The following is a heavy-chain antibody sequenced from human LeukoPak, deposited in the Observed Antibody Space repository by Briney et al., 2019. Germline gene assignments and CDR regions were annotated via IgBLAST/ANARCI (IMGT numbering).Heavy chain of an antibody. CDR1: GYTLTSYA. Sequence: GASVKVSCKASGYTLTSYALHWVRQAPGQRLEWMGWINGGNGNTKYSQKFQGRVTITRDTSASTAYMELSSLRSEDTAVYYCARVMGIAAAGTPFQHWGQGTLVTVSS. D-gene: IGHD6-13*01. J-gene: IGHJ1*01. V-gene: IGHV1-3*01. CDR3: ARVMGIAAAGTPFQH. CDR2: INGGNGNT.